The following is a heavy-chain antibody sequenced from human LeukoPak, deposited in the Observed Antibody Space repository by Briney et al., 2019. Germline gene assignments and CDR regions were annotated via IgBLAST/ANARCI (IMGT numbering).Heavy chain of an antibody. J-gene: IGHJ6*02. Sequence: GGSLRLSCAASGFTFSKYAMHWVRQAPAKGLEWVAFISYDGSNKYYADSVKGRFTISRDNSKNTLYLQMNSLRAEDTAVYYCARDLQGYCSSTSCYNEAYYYYYGMDVWGQGTTVAVSS. CDR3: ARDLQGYCSSTSCYNEAYYYYYGMDV. V-gene: IGHV3-30*01. CDR1: GFTFSKYA. CDR2: ISYDGSNK. D-gene: IGHD2-2*02.